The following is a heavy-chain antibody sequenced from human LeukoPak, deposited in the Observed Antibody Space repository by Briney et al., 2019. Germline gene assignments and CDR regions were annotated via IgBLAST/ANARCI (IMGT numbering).Heavy chain of an antibody. Sequence: GGSLRLSCAASGFTFSSYSMNWVRQAPGKELEWLSYLSSSSSTIYYADSVKGRFTISRDNAQNSLYLQMNSLRDEDTAVYYCARATLAVQYYFDYWGQGTLVTVSS. CDR1: GFTFSSYS. CDR2: LSSSSSTI. V-gene: IGHV3-48*02. CDR3: ARATLAVQYYFDY. J-gene: IGHJ4*02. D-gene: IGHD6-6*01.